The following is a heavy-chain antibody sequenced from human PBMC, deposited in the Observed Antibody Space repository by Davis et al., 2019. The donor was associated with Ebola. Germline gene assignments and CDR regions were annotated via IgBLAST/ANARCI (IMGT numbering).Heavy chain of an antibody. CDR1: GYTFTSYG. D-gene: IGHD1-26*01. Sequence: SVKVSCKASGYTFTSYGISWVRQAPGQGLEWMGGIIPILGIANYAQKFQGRVTITADESTSTAYMELSSLRSEDTAVYYCARGVDSGSYYGAFDIWGQGTMVTVSS. V-gene: IGHV1-69*10. CDR2: IIPILGIA. J-gene: IGHJ3*02. CDR3: ARGVDSGSYYGAFDI.